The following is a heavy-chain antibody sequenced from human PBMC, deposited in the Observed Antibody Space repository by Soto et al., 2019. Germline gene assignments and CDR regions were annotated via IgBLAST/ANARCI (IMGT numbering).Heavy chain of an antibody. J-gene: IGHJ5*02. CDR3: ARDISRQSWKWFDP. CDR1: GYTFTDHY. CDR2: IHPNSGDT. Sequence: QVQLVQSGAEVKEPGASVKVSCRTSGYTFTDHYITWVRQAPGQGTEYMGWIHPNSGDTKYTQRFQGRVTMTRDTSISTAYMELRRLTSDDTAVYYCARDISRQSWKWFDPWGQGTLVTVSS. V-gene: IGHV1-2*02. D-gene: IGHD1-1*01.